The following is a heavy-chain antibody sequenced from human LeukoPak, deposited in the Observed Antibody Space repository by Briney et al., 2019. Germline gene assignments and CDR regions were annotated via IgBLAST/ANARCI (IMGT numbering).Heavy chain of an antibody. J-gene: IGHJ5*02. CDR2: IIPIFGRT. CDR3: ARNNLRYFDWLLEYKWFDP. CDR1: GYTFTSYG. V-gene: IGHV1-69*13. D-gene: IGHD3-9*01. Sequence: SVKVSCKASGYTFTSYGISWVRQAPGQGLEWMGGIIPIFGRTDHAQKFQGRVTITADESTSTAYMELSSLRSEDTAVYYCARNNLRYFDWLLEYKWFDPWGQGTLVTVSS.